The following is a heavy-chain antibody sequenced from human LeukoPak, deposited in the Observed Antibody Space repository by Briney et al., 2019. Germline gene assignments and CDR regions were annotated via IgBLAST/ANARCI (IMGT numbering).Heavy chain of an antibody. CDR2: INWSGGST. J-gene: IGHJ3*02. Sequence: PGGSLRLSCVASGCTFDDYGMRWVPQAPGQGLGWVSGINWSGGSTGYADSVKGRFTISRDNAKNSLYLQMNTLRAEVTALYYCARDAGYSSGRYDAFDIWGQGTLVTVSS. V-gene: IGHV3-20*04. CDR1: GCTFDDYG. CDR3: ARDAGYSSGRYDAFDI. D-gene: IGHD6-19*01.